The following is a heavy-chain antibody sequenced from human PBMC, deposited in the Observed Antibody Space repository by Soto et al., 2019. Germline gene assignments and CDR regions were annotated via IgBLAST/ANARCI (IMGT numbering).Heavy chain of an antibody. CDR1: GASVSSSSYF. CDR3: VRRGLLGAAGTTLTFDS. D-gene: IGHD1-1*01. V-gene: IGHV4-39*01. CDR2: MYYTGST. Sequence: SETLSLTCTVSGASVSSSSYFWGWIRQPPGKGLEWIASMYYTGSTYYNPSLKSRVTISGDTSRNQFSLKLSSLTAADTAFYYFVRRGLLGAAGTTLTFDSWGQGTPVTVS. J-gene: IGHJ4*02.